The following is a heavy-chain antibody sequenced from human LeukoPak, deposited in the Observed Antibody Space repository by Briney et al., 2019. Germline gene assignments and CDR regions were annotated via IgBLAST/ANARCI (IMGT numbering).Heavy chain of an antibody. J-gene: IGHJ5*02. CDR1: GYTFTNYD. CDR3: ARGRSMWYYDSSGYYTPSSEYNWFDP. CDR2: MNPISGNT. Sequence: ASVKVSCKASGYTFTNYDVNWVRQATGQGLEWMGWMNPISGNTAYAQKFQGRVTITINTSISTAYMELSSLRSEDTAVYYCARGRSMWYYDSSGYYTPSSEYNWFDPWGQGTLVTVSS. D-gene: IGHD3-22*01. V-gene: IGHV1-8*03.